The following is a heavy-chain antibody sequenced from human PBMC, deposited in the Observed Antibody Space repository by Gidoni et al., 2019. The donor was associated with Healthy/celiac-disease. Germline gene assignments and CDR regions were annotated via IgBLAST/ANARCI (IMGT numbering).Heavy chain of an antibody. Sequence: EVQLVESGGGLVQPGGSLRLSCAASGFTFSSYAMSWVRQAPGKGLEWVSAISGSGGSTYYADAVKGRFTISRDNAKNTLYLQMNSLRAEDTAVYYCAALPVRYGDYYSHWGQGTLVTVSS. CDR3: AALPVRYGDYYSH. CDR1: GFTFSSYA. J-gene: IGHJ4*02. CDR2: ISGSGGST. D-gene: IGHD4-17*01. V-gene: IGHV3-23*04.